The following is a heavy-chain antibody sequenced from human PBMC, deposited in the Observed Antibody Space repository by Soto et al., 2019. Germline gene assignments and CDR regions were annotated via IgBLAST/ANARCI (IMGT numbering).Heavy chain of an antibody. CDR1: GFTFDDYA. D-gene: IGHD2-8*01. J-gene: IGHJ6*02. Sequence: GGSLRLSCAASGFTFDDYAMHWVRQAPGKGLEWVSGISWNSGSIGYADSVKGRFTISRDNAKNSLYLQMNSLRAEDTTLYYCAKDTRLGYCTNGVCYPSYYYYGMDVWGQGTTVTVSS. V-gene: IGHV3-9*01. CDR3: AKDTRLGYCTNGVCYPSYYYYGMDV. CDR2: ISWNSGSI.